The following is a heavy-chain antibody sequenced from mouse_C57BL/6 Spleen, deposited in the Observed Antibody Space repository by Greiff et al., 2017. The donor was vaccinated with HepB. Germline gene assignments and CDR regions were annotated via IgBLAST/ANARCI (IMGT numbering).Heavy chain of an antibody. CDR2: ISSGGSYT. Sequence: EVHLVESGGDLVKPGGSLKLSCAASGFTFSSYGMSWVRQTPDKRLEWVATISSGGSYTYYPDSVKGRFPISRDNAKNTLYLQMSSLKSEDTAMYYCARGSSYFDYWGQGTTLTVSS. V-gene: IGHV5-6*01. CDR3: ARGSSYFDY. D-gene: IGHD1-1*01. CDR1: GFTFSSYG. J-gene: IGHJ2*01.